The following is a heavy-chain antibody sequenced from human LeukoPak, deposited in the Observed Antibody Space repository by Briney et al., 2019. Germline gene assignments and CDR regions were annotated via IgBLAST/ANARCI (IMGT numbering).Heavy chain of an antibody. CDR3: ARDTALIITPGGPDY. V-gene: IGHV1-18*01. CDR1: GYIFASYG. D-gene: IGHD3-10*01. Sequence: GASVKVSCKASGYIFASYGISWVRQASGQGLEWMGWISAYNGDTKYAQNLQGRVTLTTDTSTGTAYMELRSLTSDDTALYYCARDTALIITPGGPDYWGRGTLITVSS. J-gene: IGHJ4*02. CDR2: ISAYNGDT.